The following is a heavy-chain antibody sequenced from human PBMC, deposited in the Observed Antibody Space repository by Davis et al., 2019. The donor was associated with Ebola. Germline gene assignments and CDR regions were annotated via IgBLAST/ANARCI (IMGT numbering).Heavy chain of an antibody. CDR2: INPSGGST. Sequence: AASVKVSCKASGYTFTSYYMHWVRQAPGQGLEWMGIINPSGGSTSYAQKFQGRVTMTRDTSTSTAYMELRSLRSDDTAVYYCARAPSGYSSSFDYWGQGTLVTVSS. D-gene: IGHD6-13*01. J-gene: IGHJ4*02. CDR3: ARAPSGYSSSFDY. CDR1: GYTFTSYY. V-gene: IGHV1-46*01.